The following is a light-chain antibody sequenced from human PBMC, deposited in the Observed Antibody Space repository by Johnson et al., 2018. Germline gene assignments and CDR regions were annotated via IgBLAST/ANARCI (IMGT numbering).Light chain of an antibody. CDR3: GTWDSRLSAGIV. J-gene: IGLJ1*01. CDR2: ENN. V-gene: IGLV1-51*02. Sequence: QSVLTQPPSVSAAPGQKVTISCSGSSSNIGNNYVSWYQQLAGTAPKLLIYENNKRPSGIPDRFSGSKSGTSATLGITGLQTGDEADYYCGTWDSRLSAGIVFGTGTKVTVL. CDR1: SSNIGNNY.